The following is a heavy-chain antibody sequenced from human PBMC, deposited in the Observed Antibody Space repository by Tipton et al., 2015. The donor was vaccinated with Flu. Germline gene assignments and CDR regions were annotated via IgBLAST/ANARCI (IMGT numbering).Heavy chain of an antibody. D-gene: IGHD3-22*01. Sequence: SLRLSCAASGFTFSSYGMHWVRQAPGKGLEWVSFISYDETYKFYADSVKGRFTISRDTSKNSLYLQMNSLRGEDTAVYYCAKDRSYHPSAGYYTGAHLDQWGQGTLVTVSS. CDR3: AKDRSYHPSAGYYTGAHLDQ. J-gene: IGHJ4*02. V-gene: IGHV3-30*18. CDR2: ISYDETYK. CDR1: GFTFSSYG.